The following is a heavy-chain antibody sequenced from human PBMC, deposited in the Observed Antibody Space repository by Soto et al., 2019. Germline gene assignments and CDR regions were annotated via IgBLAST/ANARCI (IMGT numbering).Heavy chain of an antibody. CDR1: AYTFTSYG. V-gene: IGHV1-18*01. J-gene: IGHJ6*02. D-gene: IGHD3-3*01. CDR2: ISAYNGNT. CDR3: ARRLRFEYYYYGMDV. Sequence: QVQLVQSGAEVKKPGASVKVSCKASAYTFTSYGISWVRQAPGQGLEWMGWISAYNGNTNYAQKLQGRVTMTTDTSTSTAYMELRSLRSDDTAVHYCARRLRFEYYYYGMDVWGQGTTVTVSS.